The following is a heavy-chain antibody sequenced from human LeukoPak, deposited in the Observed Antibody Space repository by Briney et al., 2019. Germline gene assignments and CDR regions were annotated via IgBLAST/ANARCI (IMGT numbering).Heavy chain of an antibody. CDR3: AKGPGRVRYFDPNDY. V-gene: IGHV3-23*01. CDR2: ISGSAVNT. J-gene: IGHJ4*02. CDR1: GFTFSSYA. Sequence: GGSLRLSCAASGFTFSSYAMSWVRQAPGKGLEWVSAISGSAVNTYYAESVKGRFTVSRDNSKNSLYLRMNSLRAEDTAVYYCAKGPGRVRYFDPNDYWGQGTLVTVSS. D-gene: IGHD3-9*01.